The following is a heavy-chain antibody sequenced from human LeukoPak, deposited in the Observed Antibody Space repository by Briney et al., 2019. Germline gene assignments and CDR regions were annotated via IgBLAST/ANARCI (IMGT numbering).Heavy chain of an antibody. CDR2: IIPIFGTA. CDR1: GGTFSSYA. D-gene: IGHD6-13*01. CDR3: ARGPTAAPRGGYFDY. J-gene: IGHJ4*02. Sequence: ASVKVSCKASGGTFSSYAISWVRQAPGQGLEWMGGIIPIFGTANYAQKFQGRVTITTDESTSTAYMELSSLRSEDTAVYYCARGPTAAPRGGYFDYWGQGTLVTVSS. V-gene: IGHV1-69*05.